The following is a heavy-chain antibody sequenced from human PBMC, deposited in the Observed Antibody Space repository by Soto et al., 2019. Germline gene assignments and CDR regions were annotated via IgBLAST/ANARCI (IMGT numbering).Heavy chain of an antibody. J-gene: IGHJ1*01. V-gene: IGHV4-31*03. CDR3: ARDLGYYYDSSGFYSYFQY. CDR2: IYYSGST. CDR1: GGSISSSDYY. D-gene: IGHD3-22*01. Sequence: PSETLSLTCTVSGGSISSSDYYWSWIRQHPGKGLEWIGYIYYSGSTYYKPSLRSRVSISVDTSKNQFSLKLTSVTAADTAVYYCARDLGYYYDSSGFYSYFQYWGQGTLVTVSS.